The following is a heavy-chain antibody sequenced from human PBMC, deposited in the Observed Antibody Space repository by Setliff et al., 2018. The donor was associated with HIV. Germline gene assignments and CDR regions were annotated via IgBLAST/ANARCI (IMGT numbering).Heavy chain of an antibody. CDR3: ARLMLEVTVTTVWFDP. CDR2: ISAYNGNT. J-gene: IGHJ5*02. Sequence: ASVKVSCKASGYTFTSYGISWVRQAPGQGLEWMGWISAYNGNTNYAQKLQGRVTMTTDTSTSTAYMELRSLRSYDTAVYYCARLMLEVTVTTVWFDPWGQGTLVTVS. CDR1: GYTFTSYG. V-gene: IGHV1-18*01. D-gene: IGHD4-17*01.